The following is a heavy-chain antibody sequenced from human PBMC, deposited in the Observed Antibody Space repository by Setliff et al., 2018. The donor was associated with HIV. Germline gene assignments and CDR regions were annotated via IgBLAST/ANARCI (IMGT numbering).Heavy chain of an antibody. CDR2: INPNTGGT. CDR3: ARGLAVAGKSYYSYYYMDV. D-gene: IGHD6-19*01. CDR1: GYTFTGHY. Sequence: GASVKVSCKSSGYTFTGHYIHWVRQAPGQVLEWMGWINPNTGGTNYAQKFQGRVTMTRDTSISTAYMELRRLRSDDTAMYYCARGLAVAGKSYYSYYYMDVWGKGTTVTVSS. V-gene: IGHV1-2*02. J-gene: IGHJ6*03.